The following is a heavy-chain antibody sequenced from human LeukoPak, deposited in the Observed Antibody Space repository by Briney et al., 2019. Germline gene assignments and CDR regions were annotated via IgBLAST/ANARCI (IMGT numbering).Heavy chain of an antibody. V-gene: IGHV1-46*01. D-gene: IGHD5-12*01. CDR1: GYTLTSYY. CDR3: ARDASSPGYVRGPGPFDY. J-gene: IGHJ4*02. CDR2: INPSGGST. Sequence: ASVKVSCKASGYTLTSYYMHWVRQAPGQGLEWMGIINPSGGSTSYAQKFQGRVTMTRDTSTGTVYMELSSLRSEDTAVYYCARDASSPGYVRGPGPFDYWGQGTLVTVSS.